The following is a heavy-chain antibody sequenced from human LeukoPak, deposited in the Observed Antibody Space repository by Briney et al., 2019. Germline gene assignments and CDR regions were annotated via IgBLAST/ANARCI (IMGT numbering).Heavy chain of an antibody. D-gene: IGHD4-17*01. CDR1: GGSISSYY. V-gene: IGHV4-59*01. J-gene: IGHJ6*02. CDR3: ARGDYGDHNYYYYGMDV. Sequence: SETLSLTCTVSGGSISSYYWSWIRQPPGKGREWLGYIYYSGSTNYNPSLKSRVTISVDTSKNQFSLKLSSVTAADTAVYYCARGDYGDHNYYYYGMDVWGQGTTVTVSS. CDR2: IYYSGST.